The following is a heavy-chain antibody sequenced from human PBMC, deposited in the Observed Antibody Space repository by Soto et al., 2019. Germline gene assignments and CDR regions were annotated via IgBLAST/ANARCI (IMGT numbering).Heavy chain of an antibody. V-gene: IGHV3-48*01. D-gene: IGHD6-19*01. Sequence: EVQLVESGGGLVQPGGSLRLSCAASGFTFSSYSMNWVRQAPGKGLEWVSYISSSSSTIYYADSVKGRFTISRDNAKNSLYLQMNSLRAEDTAVYYCARDSFSYSSGWPYWGQGTLVTVSS. CDR1: GFTFSSYS. CDR3: ARDSFSYSSGWPY. J-gene: IGHJ4*02. CDR2: ISSSSSTI.